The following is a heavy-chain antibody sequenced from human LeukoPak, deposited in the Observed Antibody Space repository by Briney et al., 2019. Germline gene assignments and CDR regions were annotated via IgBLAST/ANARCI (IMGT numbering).Heavy chain of an antibody. D-gene: IGHD3-22*01. CDR2: IYTSGST. CDR1: GGSISSGSYY. Sequence: SQTLSLTCTVSGGSISSGSYYWSWIRQPAGKGLEWIGRIYTSGSTNYNPSLKSRVTMSVDTSKNQFSLKLSSVTAADTAVYYCARLRKTYYYDSSGYYYFDYWGQGTLVTVSS. V-gene: IGHV4-61*02. CDR3: ARLRKTYYYDSSGYYYFDY. J-gene: IGHJ4*02.